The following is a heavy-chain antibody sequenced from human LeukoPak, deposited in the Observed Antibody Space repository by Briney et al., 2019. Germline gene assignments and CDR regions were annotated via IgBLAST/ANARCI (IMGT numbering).Heavy chain of an antibody. D-gene: IGHD3-22*01. V-gene: IGHV5-51*01. CDR2: IYPRDSDT. Sequence: GESLKISCQASGYRFTTYWIVWVRQVPAEGLEWMGIIYPRDSDTRYSPSFEGQVTISVDKSINTAYLQWSSLKASDTAIYYCARHLSRRSSCCNLGYWGQGTLVTVSS. CDR1: GYRFTTYW. CDR3: ARHLSRRSSCCNLGY. J-gene: IGHJ4*02.